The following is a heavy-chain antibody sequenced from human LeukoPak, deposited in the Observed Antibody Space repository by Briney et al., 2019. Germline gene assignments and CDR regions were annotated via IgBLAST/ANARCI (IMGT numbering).Heavy chain of an antibody. V-gene: IGHV4-34*01. CDR2: INHNGST. J-gene: IGHJ6*02. CDR3: ARGRKAIFGVVITNYYYYGMDV. D-gene: IGHD3-3*01. CDR1: GGSFSGYY. Sequence: SETLSLTCAVYGGSFSGYYWSWIRQPPGKGLEWIGEINHNGSTNYNPSLKSRVTISVDTSKNQFSLKLSSVTAADTAVYYCARGRKAIFGVVITNYYYYGMDVWGQGTTVTVSS.